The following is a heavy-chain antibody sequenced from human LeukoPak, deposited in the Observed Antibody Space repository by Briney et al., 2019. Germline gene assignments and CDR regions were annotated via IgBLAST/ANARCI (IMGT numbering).Heavy chain of an antibody. CDR1: GFTFSTYG. V-gene: IGHV3-30*02. CDR2: IRYDGSNK. J-gene: IGHJ4*02. Sequence: GGSLRLSCGASGFTFSTYGMSWVRQAPGKGLEWVAFIRYDGSNKYYADSVKGRFTISRDNSKSTLYLQMNSLRAEDTAVYYCAKDHRAYCGGDCVDFDYWGQGTLVTVSS. D-gene: IGHD2-21*02. CDR3: AKDHRAYCGGDCVDFDY.